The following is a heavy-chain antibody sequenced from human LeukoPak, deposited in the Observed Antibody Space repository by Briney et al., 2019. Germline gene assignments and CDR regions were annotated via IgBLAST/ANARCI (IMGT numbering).Heavy chain of an antibody. J-gene: IGHJ6*02. Sequence: SETLSLTCAVSGGSISSGGYSWSWIRQPPGKGLEWIGYIYHSGSTYYNPSLKSRVTISVDRSKNQFSLKLSSVTAADTAVYYCARDTYDILTGFSYGMDVWGQGTTVTVSS. CDR1: GGSISSGGYS. V-gene: IGHV4-30-2*01. CDR3: ARDTYDILTGFSYGMDV. CDR2: IYHSGST. D-gene: IGHD3-9*01.